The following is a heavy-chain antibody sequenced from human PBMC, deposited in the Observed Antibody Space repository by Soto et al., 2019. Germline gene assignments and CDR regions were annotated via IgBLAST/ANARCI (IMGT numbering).Heavy chain of an antibody. CDR1: GCSFSTYW. CDR3: ARHMVGVLPPYYGMEV. CDR2: IYTGDSDT. J-gene: IGHJ6*01. V-gene: IGHV5-51*01. D-gene: IGHD3-10*01. Sequence: IAGESSGCSFSTYWHGRVRQIPGPGLEWMGIIYTGDSDTRYSPSFKGQVTISVDKSSRTAYLQWSSLKASDAAMYYCARHMVGVLPPYYGMEVWVQGTSLT.